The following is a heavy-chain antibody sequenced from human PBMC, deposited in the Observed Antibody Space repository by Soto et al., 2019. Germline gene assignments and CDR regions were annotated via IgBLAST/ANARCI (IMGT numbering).Heavy chain of an antibody. Sequence: QVQLVQSGAEVKKPGASVKVSCKASGYTFTSYGISWVRQAPGQGLEWMGWISAYNGNTNYAQKLQGRVTMTTDTSTSKAYMELRSLRSDDTAVYYCAREASDSSSSGPTGGMDVWGQGTTVTVSS. CDR2: ISAYNGNT. V-gene: IGHV1-18*01. D-gene: IGHD6-13*01. CDR1: GYTFTSYG. CDR3: AREASDSSSSGPTGGMDV. J-gene: IGHJ6*02.